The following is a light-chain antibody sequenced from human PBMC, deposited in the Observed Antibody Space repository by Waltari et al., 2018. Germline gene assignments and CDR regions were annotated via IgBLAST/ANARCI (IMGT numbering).Light chain of an antibody. J-gene: IGLJ2*01. V-gene: IGLV2-14*03. CDR3: SSYTSSSTRVV. CDR2: DVS. Sequence: QSALTQPASVSGSPGQSIPISCPGTSSDVGGYNYVSRYQQHPGKAPKLMIYDVSNRPSGVSNRFSGSKSGNTASLTISGLQAEDEADYYCSSYTSSSTRVVFGGGTKLTVL. CDR1: SSDVGGYNY.